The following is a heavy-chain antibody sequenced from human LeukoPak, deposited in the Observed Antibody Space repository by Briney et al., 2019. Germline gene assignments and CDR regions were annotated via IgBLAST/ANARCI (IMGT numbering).Heavy chain of an antibody. Sequence: GGCLRLSCAASGFTFSSYAMSWVRQAPGKGLEWVSAISGSDGSTYYADSVKGRFAISRDNSKNTLDLQMNSLRAEDTAVYYCAKAYCSSTSCTRVDYWGQGTLVTVSS. D-gene: IGHD2-2*01. CDR1: GFTFSSYA. J-gene: IGHJ4*02. CDR3: AKAYCSSTSCTRVDY. CDR2: ISGSDGST. V-gene: IGHV3-23*01.